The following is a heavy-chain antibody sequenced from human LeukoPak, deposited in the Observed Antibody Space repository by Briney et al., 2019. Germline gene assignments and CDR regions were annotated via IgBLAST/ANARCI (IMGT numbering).Heavy chain of an antibody. CDR1: XYX. V-gene: IGHV3-74*01. CDR3: XXXXXXXXXFDP. Sequence: XYXXHXVRQAPGXGLXWVSRINSDGSSTXYADSVKGRFTISRXXAKXTLYLQMNSLRAEDTAVYYXXXXXXXXXXFDPXGXXXXVTVS. J-gene: IGHJ5*02. CDR2: INSDGSST.